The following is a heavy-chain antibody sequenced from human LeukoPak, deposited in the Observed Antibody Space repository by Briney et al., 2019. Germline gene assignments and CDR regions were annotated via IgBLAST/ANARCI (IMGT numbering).Heavy chain of an antibody. V-gene: IGHV4-4*02. J-gene: IGHJ6*04. Sequence: SETLSLTCTVSGGSISSSNWWSWVRQPPGNGMDWIGEIYHSGSTNYNPSLKSRVTISVDKSKNQFSLKLSSVTAADTAVYYCARDFVVVVPAAGPGYYYYGMDVWGKGTTVTVSS. CDR3: ARDFVVVVPAAGPGYYYYGMDV. CDR2: IYHSGST. D-gene: IGHD2-2*01. CDR1: GGSISSSNW.